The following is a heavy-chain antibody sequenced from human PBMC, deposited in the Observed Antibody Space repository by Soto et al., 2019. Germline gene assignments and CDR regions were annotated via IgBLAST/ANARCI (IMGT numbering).Heavy chain of an antibody. Sequence: ETLSLTCSVSAGSLSNYYWTWIRQSPGKGLEWIGEIYHTGSTKYNPSLKSRVAISVDMSKNQFSLTLNSVTPADTAVYYCARGGRGSGLYFLYYFDLWGQGTLVTVSS. CDR3: ARGGRGSGLYFLYYFDL. CDR2: IYHTGST. J-gene: IGHJ4*02. V-gene: IGHV4-59*01. CDR1: AGSLSNYY. D-gene: IGHD6-19*01.